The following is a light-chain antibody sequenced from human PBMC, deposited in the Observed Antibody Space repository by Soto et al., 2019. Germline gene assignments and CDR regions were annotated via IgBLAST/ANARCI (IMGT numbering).Light chain of an antibody. J-gene: IGLJ2*01. Sequence: QTVVTQEPSLTVSPGGTVTLTCASSTGAVTSGYYPNWFQQKPGQAPRALIYNTSNKHSWTPARFAGSLLGGNAALTLSGVQPEDEAEYFCLLYYGAAGVFGGGTKLTVL. CDR2: NTS. CDR1: TGAVTSGYY. CDR3: LLYYGAAGV. V-gene: IGLV7-43*01.